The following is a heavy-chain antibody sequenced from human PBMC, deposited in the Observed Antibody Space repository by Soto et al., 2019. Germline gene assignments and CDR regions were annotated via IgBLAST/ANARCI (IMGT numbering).Heavy chain of an antibody. CDR2: IYYRGST. J-gene: IGHJ6*02. Sequence: QVQLQESGPGLVKPSETLSLTCTVSGGSVSSGSYDWSWIRQPPGKGLEWIGYIYYRGSTNYNPSLHSRVTVSVDTSKNQFSLKLSSVTAADTAVYYCARPSTSYYYYGMDVWGQGTTVTVSS. CDR3: ARPSTSYYYYGMDV. CDR1: GGSVSSGSYD. V-gene: IGHV4-61*01.